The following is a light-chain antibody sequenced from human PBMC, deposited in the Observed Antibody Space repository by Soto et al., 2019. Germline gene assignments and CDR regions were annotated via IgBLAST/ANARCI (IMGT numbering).Light chain of an antibody. Sequence: EIVMTQSPATLSVSPGERATLSCRASQSVSSNLAWYQQKPGQAPSLLIYGAYTRATGIQARFSGSGSGTEFTLTLSSLQSEDFAVYYSQQYNNWPPITFGGGTKVEMK. CDR3: QQYNNWPPIT. J-gene: IGKJ4*02. V-gene: IGKV3-15*01. CDR1: QSVSSN. CDR2: GAY.